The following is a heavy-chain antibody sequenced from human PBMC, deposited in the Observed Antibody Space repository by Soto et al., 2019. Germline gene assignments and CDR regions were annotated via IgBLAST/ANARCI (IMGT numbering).Heavy chain of an antibody. V-gene: IGHV1-18*01. CDR1: GYTFFTYD. Sequence: QVHLVQSGVEVKTPGASVKVSCQASGYTFFTYDISWVRQAPGQGLEWMGWISTYSGDTKYAQKFQGRVTMTTDTSTTTAYLELRSLRSAATAVYYCARHHGPTTSENWFDPWGPGTLVTVSS. D-gene: IGHD5-12*01. J-gene: IGHJ5*02. CDR2: ISTYSGDT. CDR3: ARHHGPTTSENWFDP.